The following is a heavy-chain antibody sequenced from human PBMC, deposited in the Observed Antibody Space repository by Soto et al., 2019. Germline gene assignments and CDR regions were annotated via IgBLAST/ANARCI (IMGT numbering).Heavy chain of an antibody. J-gene: IGHJ6*02. D-gene: IGHD3-3*01. CDR3: ARESGNLRFLGPGLYGMDV. CDR1: GFTFSSYW. V-gene: IGHV3-74*01. Sequence: EVQLVESGGGLVQPGGSLRLSCAASGFTFSSYWMHWLRQAPGKGLVWVSRIHSDGSSTSYADSVKGRFTISRDNAKKTLHLQMNSLRDEDTAEYYCARESGNLRFLGPGLYGMDVWGQGTTVTVSS. CDR2: IHSDGSST.